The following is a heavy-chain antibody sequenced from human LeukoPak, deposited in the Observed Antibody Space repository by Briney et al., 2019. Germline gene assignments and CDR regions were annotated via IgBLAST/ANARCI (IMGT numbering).Heavy chain of an antibody. V-gene: IGHV3-21*01. Sequence: GGSLRLSCAASGFTFSSYSMNWVRQAPGKGLEWVSSISSSSSYIYYADSVKGRFTISRDNAKNSLYLQMNSLRAEDTAMYYCARAQPSSTKYCSSTSCYGFVYWGQGTLVTVSS. CDR1: GFTFSSYS. CDR3: ARAQPSSTKYCSSTSCYGFVY. CDR2: ISSSSSYI. D-gene: IGHD2-2*01. J-gene: IGHJ4*02.